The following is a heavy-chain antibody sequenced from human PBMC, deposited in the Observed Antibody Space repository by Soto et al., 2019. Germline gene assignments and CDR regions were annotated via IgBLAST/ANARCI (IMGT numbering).Heavy chain of an antibody. CDR1: GYTFTRYG. D-gene: IGHD6-13*01. CDR2: ISAYNGNT. V-gene: IGHV1-18*01. J-gene: IGHJ4*02. CDR3: ARESSSSCHDY. Sequence: QVQLVQSGAEVKKPGASVKVSCKASGYTFTRYGISWVRQAPGQGLEWMGWISAYNGNTNYAQKLQRRVTMTTDTFRSTAYMELRSMRSEETAVYYCARESSSSCHDYRGQGTLLTVSS.